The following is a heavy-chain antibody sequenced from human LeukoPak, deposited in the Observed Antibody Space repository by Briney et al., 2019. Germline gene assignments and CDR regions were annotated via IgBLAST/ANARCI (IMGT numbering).Heavy chain of an antibody. CDR2: INPNSGGT. V-gene: IGHV1-2*02. J-gene: IGHJ6*02. CDR1: GYTFTGYY. D-gene: IGHD1-26*01. CDR3: ASWDLYYYYGMDV. Sequence: ASVKVSCKASGYTFTGYYTHWVRQAPGQGLEWMGWINPNSGGTNYAQKFQGRVTMTRDTSISTAYMELSRLRSDDTAVYYCASWDLYYYYGMDVWGQGTTVTVSS.